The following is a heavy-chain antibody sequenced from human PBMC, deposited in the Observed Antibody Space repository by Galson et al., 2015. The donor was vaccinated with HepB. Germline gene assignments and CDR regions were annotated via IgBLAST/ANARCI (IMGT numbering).Heavy chain of an antibody. CDR3: ARDKGGQGGWFDP. CDR1: GYTFTSYA. CDR2: INAGNGNT. D-gene: IGHD1-26*01. V-gene: IGHV1-3*01. J-gene: IGHJ5*02. Sequence: SVKVSCKASGYTFTSYAMHWVRQAPGQRLEWMGWINAGNGNTKYSQKFQGRVTITRGTSASTAYMELSSLRSEDTAVYYCARDKGGQGGWFDPWGQGTLVTVSS.